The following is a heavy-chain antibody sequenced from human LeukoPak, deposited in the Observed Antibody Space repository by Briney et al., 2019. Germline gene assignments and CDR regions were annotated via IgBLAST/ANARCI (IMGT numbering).Heavy chain of an antibody. CDR3: ARGAYCGGDCYSVVDY. CDR1: GYTFTSYG. J-gene: IGHJ4*02. V-gene: IGHV1-2*02. CDR2: INPNSGGT. D-gene: IGHD2-21*02. Sequence: ASVKVSCKASGYTFTSYGISWVRQAPGQGLEWMGWINPNSGGTNYAQKFQGRVTMTRDTSISTAYMELSRLRSDDTAVYYCARGAYCGGDCYSVVDYWGQGTLVTVSS.